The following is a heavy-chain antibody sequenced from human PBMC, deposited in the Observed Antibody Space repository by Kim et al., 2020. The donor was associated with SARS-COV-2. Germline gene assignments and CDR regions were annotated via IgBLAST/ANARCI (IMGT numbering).Heavy chain of an antibody. Sequence: YHDPSLKSRVTISVDTSKNRFSRKLSSVTAADTAVYYCARVVYGDYGFDYWGQGTLVTVSS. D-gene: IGHD4-17*01. CDR3: ARVVYGDYGFDY. J-gene: IGHJ4*02. V-gene: IGHV4-30-2*05.